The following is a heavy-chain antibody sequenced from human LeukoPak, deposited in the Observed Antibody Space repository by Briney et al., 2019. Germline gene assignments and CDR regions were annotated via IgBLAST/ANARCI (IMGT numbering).Heavy chain of an antibody. D-gene: IGHD6-19*01. CDR1: GGTISSYY. V-gene: IGHV4-59*01. CDR3: ARDKVAGTIAGFRWFDP. Sequence: SETLSLTCTVSGGTISSYYWSWIRQPPGKGLEWIGYIYYSGSTNYNPSLKSLVTISVDTSKNQFSLKLSSVTAADTAVYYCARDKVAGTIAGFRWFDPWGQGTLVTISS. CDR2: IYYSGST. J-gene: IGHJ5*02.